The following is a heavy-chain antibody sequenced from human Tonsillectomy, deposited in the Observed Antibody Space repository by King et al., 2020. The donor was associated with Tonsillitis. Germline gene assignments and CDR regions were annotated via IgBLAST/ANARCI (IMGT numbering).Heavy chain of an antibody. CDR3: GASISNVVS. D-gene: IGHD6-6*01. CDR1: GFTVSSNY. CDR2: IRSSGTT. J-gene: IGHJ4*02. Sequence: VQLVESGGGLIQPGGSLRLSCAASGFTVSSNYMTWVRQAPGKGLEWVSVIRSSGTTYYSDSVKGRFTISKDNSRNTLYLQMDSLTAEDTAVYYCGASISNVVSWGQGTLVTVSS. V-gene: IGHV3-53*01.